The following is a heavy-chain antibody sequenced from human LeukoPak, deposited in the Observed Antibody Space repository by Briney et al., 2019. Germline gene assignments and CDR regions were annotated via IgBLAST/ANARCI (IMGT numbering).Heavy chain of an antibody. CDR1: GGSISSYY. Sequence: SXXLSLTCTVSGGSISSYYWSWIRQPPGKGLEWIGYIYYSGSTNYNPSLKSRVTISVDTSKNQFSLKLSSVTAADTAVYYCAREVAGSGLSYNWFDPWGQGTLVTVSS. CDR3: AREVAGSGLSYNWFDP. J-gene: IGHJ5*02. D-gene: IGHD6-19*01. V-gene: IGHV4-59*01. CDR2: IYYSGST.